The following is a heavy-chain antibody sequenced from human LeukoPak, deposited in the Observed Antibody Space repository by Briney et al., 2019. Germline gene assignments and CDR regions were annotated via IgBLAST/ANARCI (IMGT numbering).Heavy chain of an antibody. Sequence: GGSLRRSCAASGFTFSNYAMSWVRQAPGKGLEWVSTIDGPTYRTHYADSVMGRFTISRDNSKNTLYLQMNSLRAEDTAVYYCATSMTTVTEGDYWGQGTLVTVSS. V-gene: IGHV3-23*01. CDR2: IDGPTYRT. CDR1: GFTFSNYA. CDR3: ATSMTTVTEGDY. J-gene: IGHJ4*02. D-gene: IGHD4-17*01.